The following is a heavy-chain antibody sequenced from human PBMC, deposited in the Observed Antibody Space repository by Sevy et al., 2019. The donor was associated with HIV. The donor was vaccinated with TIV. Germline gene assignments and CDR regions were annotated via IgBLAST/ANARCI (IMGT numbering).Heavy chain of an antibody. CDR3: ARDGGYEGYLDF. CDR2: INGGSTLI. J-gene: IGHJ4*02. CDR1: GFDFSRYH. Sequence: GSLRLSCAASGFDFSRYHMNWVRHTPGKGLEWISYINGGSTLIYYADFVKGRFTISRDTAKNSVYLQMKGLRDEDTAVYYCARDGGYEGYLDFWGQGTLVTVSS. V-gene: IGHV3-48*02. D-gene: IGHD5-12*01.